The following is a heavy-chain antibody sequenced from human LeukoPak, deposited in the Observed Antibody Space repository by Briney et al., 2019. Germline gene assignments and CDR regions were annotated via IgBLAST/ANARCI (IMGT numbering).Heavy chain of an antibody. CDR3: ARSYGGNAFDI. CDR2: ISSSSSYI. D-gene: IGHD5-18*01. Sequence: PGGSLRLSCAASEFIFSSYSMNWVRQAPGKGLEWVSSISSSSSYIYYADSVKGRFTISRDNAKNSLYLQMNSLRAEDTAVYYCARSYGGNAFDIWGQGTMVTVSS. CDR1: EFIFSSYS. V-gene: IGHV3-21*01. J-gene: IGHJ3*02.